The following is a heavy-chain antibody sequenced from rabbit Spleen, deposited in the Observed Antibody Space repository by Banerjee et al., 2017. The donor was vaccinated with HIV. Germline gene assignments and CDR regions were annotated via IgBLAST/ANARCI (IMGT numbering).Heavy chain of an antibody. CDR2: INTATGKA. CDR1: GFDFSSSYW. J-gene: IGHJ3*01. Sequence: QEQLEESGGDLVKPGASLTLTCTASGFDFSSSYWICWVRQAPGKGLEWIACINTATGKAVYASWAKGRFTISTTSSTTVTLQMTSLTAADTATYFCARWDDGGGAFGLWGQGTLVTVS. D-gene: IGHD4-2*01. V-gene: IGHV1S45*01. CDR3: ARWDDGGGAFGL.